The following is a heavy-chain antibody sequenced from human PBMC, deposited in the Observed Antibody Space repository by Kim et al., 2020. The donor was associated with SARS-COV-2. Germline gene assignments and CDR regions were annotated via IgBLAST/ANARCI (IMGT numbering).Heavy chain of an antibody. CDR3: ARHGVSRGWDWFDP. Sequence: YSPSLKSRVTISIDTSKMQFSLMLPSVTAADTAVYYCARHGVSRGWDWFDPWGQGTLVTVSS. D-gene: IGHD6-19*01. V-gene: IGHV4-59*08. J-gene: IGHJ5*02.